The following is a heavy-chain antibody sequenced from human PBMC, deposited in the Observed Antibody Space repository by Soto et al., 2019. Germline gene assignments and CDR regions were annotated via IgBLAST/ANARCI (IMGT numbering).Heavy chain of an antibody. CDR1: GYTFTSYY. Sequence: ASVKVSCKASGYTFTSYYMHWVRQAPGQGLEWMGIINPSGGSTSYAQKFQGRVTMTRDTSTSTVYMELSSLRSEDTAVYYCARESTVTATYYYYGMDVRGQGTTVTVSS. D-gene: IGHD4-4*01. J-gene: IGHJ6*02. CDR3: ARESTVTATYYYYGMDV. CDR2: INPSGGST. V-gene: IGHV1-46*01.